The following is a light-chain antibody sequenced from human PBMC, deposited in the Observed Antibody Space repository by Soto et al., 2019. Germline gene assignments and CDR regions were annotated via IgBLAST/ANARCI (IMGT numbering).Light chain of an antibody. J-gene: IGKJ5*01. CDR3: QQCYSKTIT. Sequence: IRVTNAPDCLSSSLANLLTVTCRASQSISSYLNWYQQKPGKAPKLLIYAASSLQSGVPSRFSGSGSGTDFTLTISRLQPEDFATYCCQQCYSKTITFGQGTRLEI. CDR2: AAS. CDR1: QSISSY. V-gene: IGKV1-39*01.